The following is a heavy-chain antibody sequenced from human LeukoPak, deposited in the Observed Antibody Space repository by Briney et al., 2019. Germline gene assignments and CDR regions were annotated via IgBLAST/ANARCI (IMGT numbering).Heavy chain of an antibody. CDR3: ARVHTPMVGHAFDI. D-gene: IGHD5-18*01. V-gene: IGHV4-34*01. CDR1: GGSFSGYY. Sequence: PSETLSLTCAVYGGSFSGYYWSWIRQPPGKGLEWIGEINHSGSTNYNPSLKSRVTMSVDTSNNQFSLKLNSVTAADTAVYYCARVHTPMVGHAFDIWGQGTMVTVSS. CDR2: INHSGST. J-gene: IGHJ3*02.